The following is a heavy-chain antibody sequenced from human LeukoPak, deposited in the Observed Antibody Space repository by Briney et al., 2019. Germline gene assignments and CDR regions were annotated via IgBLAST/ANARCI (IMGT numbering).Heavy chain of an antibody. Sequence: SETLSLTCTVSGGYISSYYWSWIGQPAGKELEWIGRIYTSGSTNYNPSLKSPVTMSVDTSKNQLSPKPTSETAADTAANYCARVEYTSNRDSGMDVWGQATTATVSS. J-gene: IGHJ6*02. CDR1: GGYISSYY. D-gene: IGHD6-6*01. V-gene: IGHV4-4*07. CDR2: IYTSGST. CDR3: ARVEYTSNRDSGMDV.